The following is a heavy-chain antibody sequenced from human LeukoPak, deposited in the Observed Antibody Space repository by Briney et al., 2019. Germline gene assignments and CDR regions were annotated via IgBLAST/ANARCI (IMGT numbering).Heavy chain of an antibody. CDR2: ISSNGGST. V-gene: IGHV3-64*01. D-gene: IGHD3-22*01. CDR3: ARGNPYYYDSSGYTDY. Sequence: GGSLRLSCAASGFTFSSYAMHWVRQAPGKGLEYVSAISSNGGSTYYANSVKGRFTISRDNAKNTLYLQMNSLRAEDTAVYYCARGNPYYYDSSGYTDYWGQGTLVTVSS. J-gene: IGHJ4*02. CDR1: GFTFSSYA.